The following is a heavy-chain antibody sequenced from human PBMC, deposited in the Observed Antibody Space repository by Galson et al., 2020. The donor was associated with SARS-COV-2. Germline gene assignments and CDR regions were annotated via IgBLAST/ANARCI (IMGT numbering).Heavy chain of an antibody. J-gene: IGHJ6*03. CDR1: GFTFSSYW. V-gene: IGHV3-74*01. Sequence: ALHGESLKISCAASGFTFSSYWMHWVRQAPGKGLVWVSRIHSDASNTIYADSVKGRFTISRDNAKKTLYLQMNSLRAEDTAVYYCARETAAPGSYYMDVWGKGTTVTVSS. CDR3: ARETAAPGSYYMDV. D-gene: IGHD6-13*01. CDR2: IHSDASNT.